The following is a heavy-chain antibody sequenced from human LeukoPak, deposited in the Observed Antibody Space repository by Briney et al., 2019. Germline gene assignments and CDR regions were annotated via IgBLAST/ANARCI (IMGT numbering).Heavy chain of an antibody. CDR3: ARDISGYYFGWFDP. V-gene: IGHV4-61*02. J-gene: IGHJ5*02. D-gene: IGHD3-22*01. CDR2: IYTSGST. CDR1: GGTISSGSYY. Sequence: SETLSLTCTVSGGTISSGSYYWSWIRQPAGKGLEWIGRIYTSGSTNYNPSLKSRVTISVDTSKNQFSLKLSSVPAADTAVYYCARDISGYYFGWFDPWGQGTLVTVSS.